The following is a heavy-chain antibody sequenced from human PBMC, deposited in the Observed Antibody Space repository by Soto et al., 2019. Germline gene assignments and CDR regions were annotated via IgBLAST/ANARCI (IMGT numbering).Heavy chain of an antibody. J-gene: IGHJ5*02. V-gene: IGHV3-30-3*01. D-gene: IGHD3-22*01. CDR1: GSNFNSYA. Sequence: HPGGSLRLSCAASGSNFNSYAMHWVRQAPGEGLEWVAVISYDGNNKYYADSVRGRFTISRDNSKNTLYLQMNSLRTEDTAVYYCASSSGSGYQNFFDPWGQGSLVTVSS. CDR3: ASSSGSGYQNFFDP. CDR2: ISYDGNNK.